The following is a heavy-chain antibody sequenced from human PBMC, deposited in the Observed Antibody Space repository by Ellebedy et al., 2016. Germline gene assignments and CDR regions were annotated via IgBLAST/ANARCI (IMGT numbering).Heavy chain of an antibody. D-gene: IGHD3-10*01. V-gene: IGHV3-9*01. J-gene: IGHJ4*02. CDR2: ISWNGGNI. CDR3: AKDGYYASGSHLDD. CDR1: GFSFDDYA. Sequence: SLKISCATSGFSFDDYAMHWARQAPGKGLEWVSGISWNGGNIGYADSVEGRFTISRDNAKNSLYLQMNSLRPEDTALYYCAKDGYYASGSHLDDWGQGTLVTVSS.